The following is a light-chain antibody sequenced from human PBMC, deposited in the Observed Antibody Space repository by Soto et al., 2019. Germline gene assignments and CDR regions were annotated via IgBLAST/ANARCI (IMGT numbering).Light chain of an antibody. V-gene: IGLV2-14*01. J-gene: IGLJ1*01. CDR1: SSDVGGYNY. CDR2: DVS. Sequence: QSALTQPASVSGSPGQSITISCTGTSSDVGGYNYVSWYQQHPGKAPKLMIYDVSNRPSGVSNRFSGSKSGNTASLTISGLQLEDEADYYCSSYTISSTLYVFGTGAKLTFL. CDR3: SSYTISSTLYV.